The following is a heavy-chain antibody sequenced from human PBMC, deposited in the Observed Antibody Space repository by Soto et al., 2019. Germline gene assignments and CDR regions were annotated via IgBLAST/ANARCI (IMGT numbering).Heavy chain of an antibody. CDR3: ANDAPYYYDSSGYYGPFDY. J-gene: IGHJ4*02. D-gene: IGHD3-22*01. CDR2: SSNSGTFS. Sequence: GGSLRLSCEGSGFTFSDYYISWIRQAPGKGLEWISYSSNSGTFSRYADSVKGRFSISRDNSKNTLYLQMNSLRAEDTAMYYCANDAPYYYDSSGYYGPFDYWGQGTLVTVSS. V-gene: IGHV3-11*06. CDR1: GFTFSDYY.